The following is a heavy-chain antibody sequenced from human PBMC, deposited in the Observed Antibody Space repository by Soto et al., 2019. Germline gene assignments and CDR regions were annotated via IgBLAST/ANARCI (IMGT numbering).Heavy chain of an antibody. CDR3: ARQIYTSTWYNWFDP. J-gene: IGHJ5*02. CDR2: IYYSGNT. Sequence: SETLSLTCSVSVGSIIDSSSYWGWIRQPPGKGLEWIGSIYYSGNTYYNPSLKSRVILFVDKSKNQFSLRLISVTAADTAVYYCARQIYTSTWYNWFDPWGQGTLVTVSS. CDR1: VGSIIDSSSY. V-gene: IGHV4-39*01. D-gene: IGHD2-2*02.